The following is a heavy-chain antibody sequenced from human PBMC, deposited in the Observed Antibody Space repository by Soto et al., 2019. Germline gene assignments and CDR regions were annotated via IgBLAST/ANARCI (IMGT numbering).Heavy chain of an antibody. Sequence: QVQLVQSGAELRKPGSAVKLSCKASGGTFSNSPISWVRQIPWQGPEWMGRIIPSPARTIYSRKFRGRVSLTSDKSTQTDYMTLVSLTTEDSGVYYCVRDKVGASSFDYWGQGTRVTVSS. CDR3: VRDKVGASSFDY. CDR1: GGTFSNSP. CDR2: IIPSPART. V-gene: IGHV1-69*08. J-gene: IGHJ4*02. D-gene: IGHD1-26*01.